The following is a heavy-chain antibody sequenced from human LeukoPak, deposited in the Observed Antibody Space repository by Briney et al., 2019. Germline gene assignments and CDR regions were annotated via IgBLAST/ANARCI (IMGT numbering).Heavy chain of an antibody. CDR3: VVVVPAAILYYYYYMDV. V-gene: IGHV4-4*07. CDR2: IYTSGST. CDR1: GGSISSYY. Sequence: PSETLSLTCTVSGGSISSYYWSWIRQPAGKGLEWIGRIYTSGSTNYNPSLKSRVTMSVDTSKNQFSLKLSSVTAADTAVYYCVVVVPAAILYYYYYMDVWGKGTTVTVSS. J-gene: IGHJ6*03. D-gene: IGHD2-2*01.